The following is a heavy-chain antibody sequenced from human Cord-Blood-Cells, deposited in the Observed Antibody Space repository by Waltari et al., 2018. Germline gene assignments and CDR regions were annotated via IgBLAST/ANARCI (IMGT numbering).Heavy chain of an antibody. CDR2: INAGNGNT. D-gene: IGHD3-9*01. CDR1: GYTFTSYA. CDR3: ARDSGTETYDGILTGWGWFDP. J-gene: IGHJ5*02. Sequence: QVQLVQSGAEVKKPGASVQVSCKASGYTFTSYAMHWVRQAPGQRLEWMGWINAGNGNTKYSQKFQGRVTITRDTSAGTAYMELRGLRSEDTAVYCCARDSGTETYDGILTGWGWFDPWGQGTLVTVSS. V-gene: IGHV1-3*01.